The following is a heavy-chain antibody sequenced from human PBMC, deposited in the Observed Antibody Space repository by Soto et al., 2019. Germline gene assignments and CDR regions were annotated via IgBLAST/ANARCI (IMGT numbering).Heavy chain of an antibody. CDR3: TTGFPGQLWLPDY. D-gene: IGHD5-18*01. Sequence: GGSLRLSCAASGFTFSNAWMSWVRQAPGKGLEWVGRIKSKTDGGTTDYAAPVKGRFTISRDDSKNTLYLQMNSLKTEDTAVYYCTTGFPGQLWLPDYWGQGTLVTVSS. J-gene: IGHJ4*02. CDR2: IKSKTDGGTT. CDR1: GFTFSNAW. V-gene: IGHV3-15*01.